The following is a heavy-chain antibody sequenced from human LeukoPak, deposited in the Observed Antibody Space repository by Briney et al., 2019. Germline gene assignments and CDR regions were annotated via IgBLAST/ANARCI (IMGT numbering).Heavy chain of an antibody. CDR3: ARDWGYSYGFDAFDI. Sequence: PGRSLSLSWAASGFSVSSKYMSWVRQAAGKGPGWVGVIYSGVSTYYADSVKGRFTISRDNSKNTLYLQMNSLRAEDTAVYYCARDWGYSYGFDAFDIWGQGTMVTVSS. V-gene: IGHV3-66*02. CDR2: IYSGVST. J-gene: IGHJ3*02. D-gene: IGHD5-18*01. CDR1: GFSVSSKY.